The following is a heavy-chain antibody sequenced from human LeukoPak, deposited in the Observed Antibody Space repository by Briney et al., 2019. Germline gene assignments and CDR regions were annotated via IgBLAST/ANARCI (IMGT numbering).Heavy chain of an antibody. CDR1: GYTFTSYG. D-gene: IGHD2-15*01. Sequence: ASVKVSCKASGYTFTSYGISWVRQAPGQGLEWMGRIIPIFGTANYAQKFQGRVTITTDESTSTAYMELSSLRSEDTAVYYCARESAPLGNIVVVVAASRAFDIWGQGTMVTVSS. J-gene: IGHJ3*02. CDR3: ARESAPLGNIVVVVAASRAFDI. CDR2: IIPIFGTA. V-gene: IGHV1-69*05.